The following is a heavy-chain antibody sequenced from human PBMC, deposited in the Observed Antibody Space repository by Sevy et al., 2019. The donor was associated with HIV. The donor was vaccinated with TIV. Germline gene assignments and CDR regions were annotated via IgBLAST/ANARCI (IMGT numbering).Heavy chain of an antibody. D-gene: IGHD4-17*01. CDR3: TCGYGRFDF. Sequence: GGSLRLSCAASGFTFSDSAMFWVRQASGKGLEWVGRIRTKPNNYATALAASVKDRFTISRDDSKNTTDLQMSSLNAEDTALYCCTCGYGRFDFWGQGALVTVSS. J-gene: IGHJ4*02. CDR2: IRTKPNNYAT. V-gene: IGHV3-73*01. CDR1: GFTFSDSA.